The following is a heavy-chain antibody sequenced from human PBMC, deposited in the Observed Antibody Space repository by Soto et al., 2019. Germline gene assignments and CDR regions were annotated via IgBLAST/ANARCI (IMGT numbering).Heavy chain of an antibody. CDR2: IYYSGST. Sequence: PSETLSLTCTVSGGSISSYYWSWIRQPPGKGLEWIGYIYYSGSTNYNPPLKSRVTISVDTSKNQFSLKLSSVTAADTAVYYCARVRSGGFTFDYWGQGTLVTVSS. V-gene: IGHV4-59*01. CDR3: ARVRSGGFTFDY. J-gene: IGHJ4*02. D-gene: IGHD2-15*01. CDR1: GGSISSYY.